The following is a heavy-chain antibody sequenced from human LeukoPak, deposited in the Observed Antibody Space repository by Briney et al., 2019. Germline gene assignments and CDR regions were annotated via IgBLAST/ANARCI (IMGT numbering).Heavy chain of an antibody. CDR1: GGSISSYC. Sequence: SETLSLTCTVSGGSISSYCWSWIRQPPGKGLEWIGYIYYSGSTNYNPSLKSRVTISVDTSKNQFSLKLSSVTAADTAVYYCARGVSGYWGQGTLVTVSS. CDR3: ARGVSGY. CDR2: IYYSGST. J-gene: IGHJ4*02. V-gene: IGHV4-59*01. D-gene: IGHD6-19*01.